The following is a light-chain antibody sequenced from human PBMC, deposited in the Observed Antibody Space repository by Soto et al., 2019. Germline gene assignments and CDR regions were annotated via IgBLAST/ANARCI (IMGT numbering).Light chain of an antibody. CDR3: QSYARGLGGSV. J-gene: IGLJ2*01. CDR2: VNN. CDR1: SSNIGAGSD. V-gene: IGLV1-40*01. Sequence: QSVLTQPPSVSGAPGQRVTISCTGSSSNIGAGSDVHWYQQLPGTAPKLLIYVNNNRPSGVPDRFSGSKSGTSASLAITGLQAEDEADYYCQSYARGLGGSVFGGGTKLTVL.